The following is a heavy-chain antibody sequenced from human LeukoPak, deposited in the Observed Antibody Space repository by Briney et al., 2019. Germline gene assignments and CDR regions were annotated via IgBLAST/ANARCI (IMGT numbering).Heavy chain of an antibody. CDR3: ARGWSGYDFRDYFDY. V-gene: IGHV4-34*01. CDR1: GGSFSGYY. CDR2: INHSGST. D-gene: IGHD3-3*01. J-gene: IGHJ4*02. Sequence: SETLSLTCAVYGGSFSGYYWSWIRQPPGKGLEWIGEINHSGSTNYNPSLKSRVTISVDTSKNQFSLKLSSVTAADTALYYCARGWSGYDFRDYFDYWGQGTLVTVSS.